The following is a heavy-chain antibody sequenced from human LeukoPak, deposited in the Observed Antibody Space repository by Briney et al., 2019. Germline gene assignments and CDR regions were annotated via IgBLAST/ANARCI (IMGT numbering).Heavy chain of an antibody. CDR1: GFTFSSYA. D-gene: IGHD6-13*01. V-gene: IGHV3-30*04. CDR3: ARLATAGIAAGYFQH. CDR2: ISYDGSNK. Sequence: GRSLRLSCAASGFTFSSYAMHWGRQAPGKGLERVAVISYDGSNKYYADSVKGRFTISRDNSKNTLYLQMNSLRAEDTAVYYCARLATAGIAAGYFQHWGQGTPVTVSS. J-gene: IGHJ1*01.